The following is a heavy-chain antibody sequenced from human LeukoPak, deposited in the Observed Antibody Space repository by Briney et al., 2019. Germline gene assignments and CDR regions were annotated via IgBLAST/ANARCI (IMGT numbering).Heavy chain of an antibody. V-gene: IGHV3-21*01. D-gene: IGHD3-9*01. CDR1: GFTFNSYS. CDR3: VKGHYDILTAYYVLDS. Sequence: GGSLRLSCAASGFTFNSYSMNWVRQAPGKGLEWVSSISSSSTFIYYADSVRGRFTISRDNAKNSLYLQMDSLRAEDTAVYYCVKGHYDILTAYYVLDSWGQGTLVTVSA. J-gene: IGHJ4*02. CDR2: ISSSSTFI.